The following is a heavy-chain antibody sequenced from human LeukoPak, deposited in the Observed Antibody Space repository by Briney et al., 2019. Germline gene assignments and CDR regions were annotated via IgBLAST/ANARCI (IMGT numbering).Heavy chain of an antibody. Sequence: TSETLSLTCTVSGGSIRSYYWAWIRQPPGEGLEWIGTIYYSGSTYYKSSLKSRLTVSVDSSKNQFSLKMISVTAADTGVYYCARHGNWDPFDYWGQGALVTVSS. CDR1: GGSIRSYY. J-gene: IGHJ4*02. CDR2: IYYSGST. V-gene: IGHV4-39*01. CDR3: ARHGNWDPFDY. D-gene: IGHD7-27*01.